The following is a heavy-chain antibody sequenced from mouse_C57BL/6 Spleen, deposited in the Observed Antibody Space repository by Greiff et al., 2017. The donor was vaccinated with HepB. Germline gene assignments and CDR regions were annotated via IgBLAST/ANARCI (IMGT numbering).Heavy chain of an antibody. D-gene: IGHD1-1*01. CDR3: ARGDYYGSSYYWYFDV. Sequence: QVQLQQSGAELVKPGASVKISCKASGYAFSSYWMNWVKQRPGKGLEWIGQIYPGDGDTNYNGKFKGKATLTADKSSSTAYMQLSSLTSEDSAVYFCARGDYYGSSYYWYFDVWGTGTTVTVSS. CDR1: GYAFSSYW. CDR2: IYPGDGDT. J-gene: IGHJ1*03. V-gene: IGHV1-80*01.